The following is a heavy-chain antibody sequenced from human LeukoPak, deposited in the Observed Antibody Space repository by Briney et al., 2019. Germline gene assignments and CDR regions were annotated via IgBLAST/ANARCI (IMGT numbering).Heavy chain of an antibody. J-gene: IGHJ3*02. CDR3: ASIYCSGGSCGDAFDI. Sequence: RPSETLSLTCTVSGYSISSGYYWGWIRQPPGKGLEWIASIFHSGSTYYNPSLKSRVTISVDTSKNQFSLKLSSVTAADTAVYYCASIYCSGGSCGDAFDIWGQGTMVTVSS. CDR1: GYSISSGYY. D-gene: IGHD2-15*01. V-gene: IGHV4-38-2*02. CDR2: IFHSGST.